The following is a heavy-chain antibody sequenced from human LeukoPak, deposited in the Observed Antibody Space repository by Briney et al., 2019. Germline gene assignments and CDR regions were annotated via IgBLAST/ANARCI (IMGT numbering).Heavy chain of an antibody. J-gene: IGHJ4*02. V-gene: IGHV3-66*01. CDR1: GFTVSSNY. Sequence: PVGSLRLSCAASGFTVSSNYMSWVRQAPGKGLEWVSVIYSGGSTYYADSAKGRFTISRDNSKNTLYLQMNSLRAEDTAVYYCASDYYYDSSGYGYWGQGTLVTVSP. CDR2: IYSGGST. CDR3: ASDYYYDSSGYGY. D-gene: IGHD3-22*01.